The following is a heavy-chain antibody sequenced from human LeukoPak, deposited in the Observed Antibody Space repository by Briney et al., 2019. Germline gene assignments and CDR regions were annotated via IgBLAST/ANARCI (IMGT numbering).Heavy chain of an antibody. CDR3: ARVYLERLTAGYFDH. D-gene: IGHD2-8*01. V-gene: IGHV3-48*01. CDR2: ISSSSSTI. Sequence: GGSLRLSCAASGFTFSSYSMNWVRQAQGKGLEWVSYISSSSSTIYYADSVKGRFTISRDNAKNSLYLQMNSLRAEDSAAYYCARVYLERLTAGYFDHWGQGTWVTVSP. CDR1: GFTFSSYS. J-gene: IGHJ4*02.